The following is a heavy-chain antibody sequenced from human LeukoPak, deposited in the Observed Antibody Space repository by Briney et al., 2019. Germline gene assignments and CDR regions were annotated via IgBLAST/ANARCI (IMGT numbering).Heavy chain of an antibody. D-gene: IGHD3-16*01. CDR1: GYTFTNYY. Sequence: APVKVSCKASGYTFTNYYVHWVRQAPGQGHEWMGWINPNSGGTNYAQKFQGRVTMTRDTSISTAYMELSSLTSDDTAVYYCARAGGGLDYWGQGTLVTVSS. CDR2: INPNSGGT. V-gene: IGHV1-2*02. J-gene: IGHJ4*02. CDR3: ARAGGGLDY.